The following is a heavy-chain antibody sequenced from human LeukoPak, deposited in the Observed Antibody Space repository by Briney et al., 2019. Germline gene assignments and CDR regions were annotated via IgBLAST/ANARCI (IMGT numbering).Heavy chain of an antibody. CDR3: AKAPSSSWSLDAFDI. D-gene: IGHD6-13*01. CDR2: ISWNSGSI. Sequence: GGSLRLSCAASGFTFDDYAMHWVRQAPGKGLEWVSGISWNSGSIGYADSVKGRFTISRDNAKNSLYLQMNSLRAEDTALYYCAKAPSSSWSLDAFDIWGQGTMVTVSS. CDR1: GFTFDDYA. V-gene: IGHV3-9*01. J-gene: IGHJ3*02.